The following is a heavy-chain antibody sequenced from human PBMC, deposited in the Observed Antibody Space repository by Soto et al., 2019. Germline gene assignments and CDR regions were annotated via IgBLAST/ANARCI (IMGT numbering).Heavy chain of an antibody. Sequence: QVQLQQWGAGLLKPSETLSLTCAVYGGSFSGYYWSWIRQPPGKELEWIGEINHRGSTNYNPSLTSRVTIAIDTSKNQFSLNLSSVTAADEAVYYCARVILANDYIWGSYRIDYWGQGTLVTVSS. CDR3: ARVILANDYIWGSYRIDY. D-gene: IGHD3-16*02. CDR1: GGSFSGYY. J-gene: IGHJ4*02. CDR2: INHRGST. V-gene: IGHV4-34*01.